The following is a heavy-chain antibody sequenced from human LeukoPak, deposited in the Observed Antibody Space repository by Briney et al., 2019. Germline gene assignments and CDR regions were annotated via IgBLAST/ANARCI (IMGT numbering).Heavy chain of an antibody. CDR3: ARGRGADYGGNSGYFDY. D-gene: IGHD4-23*01. CDR1: GFTFSSYA. J-gene: IGHJ4*02. Sequence: GGSRRLSCAASGFTFSSYAMHWVRQAPGKGLEWVAVISYDGSNKYYADSVKGRFTISRDNPKNTLYVQMNSLRAEDTAVYYCARGRGADYGGNSGYFDYWGQGTLVTVSS. V-gene: IGHV3-30-3*01. CDR2: ISYDGSNK.